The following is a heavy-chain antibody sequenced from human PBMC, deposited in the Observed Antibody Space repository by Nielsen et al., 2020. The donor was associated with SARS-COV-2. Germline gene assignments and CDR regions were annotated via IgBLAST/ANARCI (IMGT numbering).Heavy chain of an antibody. D-gene: IGHD1-26*01. CDR2: ISGSGGST. Sequence: GGSLRLSCSASGFSLRRDWMSWVRQAPGKGLEWVSAISGSGGSTYYADSVKGRFTISRDNSKNTLYLQMNSLRAEDTAVYYCAKYGAGATYFDYWGQGTLVTVSS. CDR1: GFSLRRDW. V-gene: IGHV3-23*01. J-gene: IGHJ4*02. CDR3: AKYGAGATYFDY.